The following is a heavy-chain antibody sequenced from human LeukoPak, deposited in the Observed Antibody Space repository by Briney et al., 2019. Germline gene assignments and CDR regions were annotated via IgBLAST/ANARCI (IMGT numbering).Heavy chain of an antibody. CDR3: ARRGYCSGGSCSAEDFQH. CDR2: IYPGGADN. CDR1: GYSLPNYW. V-gene: IGHV5-51*01. D-gene: IGHD2-15*01. J-gene: IGHJ1*01. Sequence: GESLKISFKSSGYSLPNYWIGRVPQMPGKGLERMLIIYPGGADNRYSASFEGQVTISADKSIDTAYLQWSSLKALDTAMYYCARRGYCSGGSCSAEDFQHWGQGNLVTVSS.